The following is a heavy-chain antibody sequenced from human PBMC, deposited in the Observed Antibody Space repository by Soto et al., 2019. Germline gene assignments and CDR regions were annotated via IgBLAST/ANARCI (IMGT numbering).Heavy chain of an antibody. D-gene: IGHD3-22*01. CDR2: ISSSGDII. Sequence: LRLSCAASGFAFSDYYMSWIRRAPGKGLEWVSYISSSGDIIYYADSVKGRFTISRDNAKNSLYLQMNSLRAEDTAVYYCARDLGYYDSSGYFDYWGQGTLVTVSS. CDR3: ARDLGYYDSSGYFDY. CDR1: GFAFSDYY. J-gene: IGHJ4*02. V-gene: IGHV3-11*01.